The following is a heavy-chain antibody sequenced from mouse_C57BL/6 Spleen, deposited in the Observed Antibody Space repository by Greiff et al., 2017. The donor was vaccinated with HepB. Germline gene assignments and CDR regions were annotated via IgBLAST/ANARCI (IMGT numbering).Heavy chain of an antibody. D-gene: IGHD2-4*01. CDR2: IYPSDSET. CDR1: GYTFTSYW. V-gene: IGHV1-61*01. J-gene: IGHJ2*01. CDR3: ARSGYDYGY. Sequence: QVQLQQPGAELVRPGSSVKLSCKASGYTFTSYWMDWVKQRPGQGLEWIGNIYPSDSETHYNQKFKDKATLTVDKSSSTAYMQLSSLTSEDSAVYYGARSGYDYGYWGQGTTLTVSS.